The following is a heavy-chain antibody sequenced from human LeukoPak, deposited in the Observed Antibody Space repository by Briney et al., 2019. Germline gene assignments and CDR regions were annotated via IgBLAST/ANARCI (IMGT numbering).Heavy chain of an antibody. CDR3: ARDRSHSSGYYHFDY. D-gene: IGHD3-22*01. Sequence: SGTLSLTCAISGGSISSNNWWSWVRQPPGKGLEWIGEVYHSGSTNYNPSLKSRVTISVDKSKNQFSLKLSSVTAADTAVYYCARDRSHSSGYYHFDYWGQGTLVTVSS. CDR1: GGSISSNNW. V-gene: IGHV4-4*02. CDR2: VYHSGST. J-gene: IGHJ4*02.